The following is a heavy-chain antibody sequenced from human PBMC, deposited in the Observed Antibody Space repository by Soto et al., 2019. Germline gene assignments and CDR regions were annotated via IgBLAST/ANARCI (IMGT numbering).Heavy chain of an antibody. J-gene: IGHJ5*02. CDR1: GGSISSSSYY. V-gene: IGHV4-39*07. CDR2: IYYSGST. Sequence: SETLSLTCTVSGGSISSSSYYWGWIRQPPGKGLEWIGSIYYSGSTYYNPSLKSRVTISVDTSKNQFSLKLSSVTAADTAVYYCARVREQWLTRQKNWFDPWGQGTLVTVSS. D-gene: IGHD6-19*01. CDR3: ARVREQWLTRQKNWFDP.